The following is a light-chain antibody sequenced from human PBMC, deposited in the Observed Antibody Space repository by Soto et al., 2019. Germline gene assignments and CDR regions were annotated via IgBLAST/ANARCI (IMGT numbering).Light chain of an antibody. V-gene: IGKV1-39*01. Sequence: DIQMTQSPSSLSASVGDRVTITCRASQSISSYLNWYQQKPGKAPKLLIYAASNLQSGVPSRISGSGSGTEFTLTISSLQPEDFATYYCQQSYSIPWTFGQGTRVEIK. CDR1: QSISSY. CDR2: AAS. J-gene: IGKJ1*01. CDR3: QQSYSIPWT.